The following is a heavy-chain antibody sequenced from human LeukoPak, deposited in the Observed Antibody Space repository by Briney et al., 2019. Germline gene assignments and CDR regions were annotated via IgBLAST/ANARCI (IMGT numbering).Heavy chain of an antibody. CDR2: ISYDGSNK. D-gene: IGHD3-22*01. V-gene: IGHV3-30-3*01. CDR3: ARSGSSITMIVVFDY. CDR1: GFTFSSYA. Sequence: GGSLRLSCAASGFTFSSYAMHWVRQAPGKGLEWVAVISYDGSNKYYADSVKGRFTISRDNSKNTLYLQMNSLRAEDTAVYYCARSGSSITMIVVFDYWGQGTLVTVSS. J-gene: IGHJ4*02.